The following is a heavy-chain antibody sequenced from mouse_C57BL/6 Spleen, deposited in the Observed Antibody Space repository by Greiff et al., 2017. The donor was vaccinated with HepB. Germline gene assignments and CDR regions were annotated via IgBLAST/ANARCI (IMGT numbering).Heavy chain of an antibody. Sequence: EVMLVESGGGLVKPGGSLKLSCAASGFTFSDYGMHWVRQAPEKGLEWVAYISSGSSTIYYADTVKGRFTISRDNAKNTLFLQMTSLRSEDTAMYYCARPYYGNGFDYYAMDYWGQGTSVTVSS. J-gene: IGHJ4*01. CDR3: ARPYYGNGFDYYAMDY. D-gene: IGHD2-10*01. CDR1: GFTFSDYG. CDR2: ISSGSSTI. V-gene: IGHV5-17*01.